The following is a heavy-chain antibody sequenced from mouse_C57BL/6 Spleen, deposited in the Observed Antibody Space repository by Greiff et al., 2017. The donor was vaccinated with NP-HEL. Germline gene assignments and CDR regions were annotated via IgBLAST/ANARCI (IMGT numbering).Heavy chain of an antibody. Sequence: VQLQQSDAELVKPGASVKISCKVSGYTFTDHTIHWMKQRPEQGLEWIGYIYPRDGSTKYNEKFKGKATLTADKSSSTAYMQLDSLTSEDSAVYFCARDGYYVDYAMDYWGQGTSVTVSS. CDR3: ARDGYYVDYAMDY. CDR1: GYTFTDHT. J-gene: IGHJ4*01. V-gene: IGHV1-78*01. D-gene: IGHD2-3*01. CDR2: IYPRDGST.